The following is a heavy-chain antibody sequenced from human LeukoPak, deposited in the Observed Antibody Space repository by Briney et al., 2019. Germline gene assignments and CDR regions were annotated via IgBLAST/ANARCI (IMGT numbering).Heavy chain of an antibody. D-gene: IGHD4-17*01. V-gene: IGHV3-21*01. J-gene: IGHJ6*03. CDR3: ARDHSFDYGDYYYYYYMDV. Sequence: PGGSLRLSCAASGFTFSSYSMNWVRRAPGKGLEWVSSISSSSSYIYYADSVKGRFTISRDNAKNSLYLQVNSLRAEDTAVYYCARDHSFDYGDYYYYYYMDVWGKGTTVTVSS. CDR1: GFTFSSYS. CDR2: ISSSSSYI.